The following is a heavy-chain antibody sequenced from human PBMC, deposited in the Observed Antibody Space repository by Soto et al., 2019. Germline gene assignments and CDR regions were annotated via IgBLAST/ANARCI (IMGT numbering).Heavy chain of an antibody. Sequence: QVHLQESGPGLVKPSGTLSLACTVSGASVRNGLYYWSWIRQPPGKGLEWIGYVYYSGSTNYNPTLCSRVTSVVYTTEGQSSIKLNAVSAARTDVESGTQDGYNDYASPCFAYSHRVSVWSLGTTVNVS. D-gene: IGHD5-12*01. J-gene: IGHJ6*02. CDR2: VYYSGST. CDR3: TQDGYNDYASPCFAYSHRVSV. V-gene: IGHV4-61*01. CDR1: GASVRNGLYY.